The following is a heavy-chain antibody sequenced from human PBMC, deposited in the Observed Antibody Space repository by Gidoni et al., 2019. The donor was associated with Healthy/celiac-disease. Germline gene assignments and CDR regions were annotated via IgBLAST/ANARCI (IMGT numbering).Heavy chain of an antibody. CDR1: GGPFSSYA. V-gene: IGHV1-69*01. Sequence: QVPLVQSGAEVKKPGSSVKVSCKASGGPFSSYAISWVRQAPGQGLEWMGGIIPIFGTANYAQKFQGRVTITADESTSTAYMELSSLRSEDTAVYYCARGGPLAVAGTRYYYYGMDVWGQGTTVTVSS. CDR3: ARGGPLAVAGTRYYYYGMDV. CDR2: IIPIFGTA. J-gene: IGHJ6*02. D-gene: IGHD6-19*01.